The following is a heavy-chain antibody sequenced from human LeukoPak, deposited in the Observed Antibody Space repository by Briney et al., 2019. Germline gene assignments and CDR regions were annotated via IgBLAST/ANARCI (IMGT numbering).Heavy chain of an antibody. CDR1: GYTFTNYD. CDR3: ARGPFSTGSYFDY. D-gene: IGHD3/OR15-3a*01. J-gene: IGHJ4*02. CDR2: MNPNSGDT. Sequence: ASVKVSCKASGYTFTNYDINWVRQATGQGLEWMGWMNPNSGDTGYAQKFQGSVTMTRSTSISTAYMELISPTSEDTAVYYCARGPFSTGSYFDYWGQGTLVTVSS. V-gene: IGHV1-8*01.